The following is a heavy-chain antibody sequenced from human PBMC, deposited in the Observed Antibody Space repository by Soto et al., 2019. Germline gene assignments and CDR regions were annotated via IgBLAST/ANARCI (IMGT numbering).Heavy chain of an antibody. CDR1: GQSFSGHT. CDR2: ISQSGST. V-gene: IGHV4-34*01. Sequence: QVQLQQWGAGLLKPSETLSLTCAVYGQSFSGHTWSWIRQSPGKGLEWIGEISQSGSTYYNPSRKTRVTISADKSKNQFSLTLNSVTAADTGVFYCARGSGIAVIPGELEDVHYDYWGQGTLVSVSS. D-gene: IGHD2-2*01. CDR3: ARGSGIAVIPGELEDVHYDY. J-gene: IGHJ4*02.